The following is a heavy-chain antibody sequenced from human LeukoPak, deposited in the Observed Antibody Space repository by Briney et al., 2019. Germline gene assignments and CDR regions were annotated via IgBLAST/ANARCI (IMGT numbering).Heavy chain of an antibody. J-gene: IGHJ6*02. CDR1: GYTFTSYD. Sequence: ASVKVSCKASGYTFTSYDINWVRQATGQGLEWMGWMNPNSGNTGYAQKFQGRVTMTRNTSISTAYMELSSLRSEDTAVYYCARLQIVVRGVIITYYYYGMDVWGQGTTVTVSS. V-gene: IGHV1-8*01. D-gene: IGHD3-10*01. CDR2: MNPNSGNT. CDR3: ARLQIVVRGVIITYYYYGMDV.